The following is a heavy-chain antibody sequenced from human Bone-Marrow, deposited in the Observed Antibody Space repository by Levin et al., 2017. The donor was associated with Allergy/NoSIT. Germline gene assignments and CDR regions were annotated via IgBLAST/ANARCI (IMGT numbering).Heavy chain of an antibody. CDR1: GFTFSSYS. Sequence: HAGGSLRLSCAASGFTFSSYSMNWVRQAPGKGLEWVSYISSSSSTIYYADSVKGRFTISRDNAKNSLYLQMNSLRAEDTAVYYCARIGVVTTNWFDPWGQGTLVTVSS. CDR2: ISSSSSTI. J-gene: IGHJ5*02. D-gene: IGHD3-3*01. V-gene: IGHV3-48*04. CDR3: ARIGVVTTNWFDP.